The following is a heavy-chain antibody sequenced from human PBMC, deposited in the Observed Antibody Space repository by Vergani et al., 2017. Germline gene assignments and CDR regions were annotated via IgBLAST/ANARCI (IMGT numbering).Heavy chain of an antibody. CDR3: AGXQGTSAYYYGGSDY. J-gene: IGHJ4*02. Sequence: EVQLLESGGGLVQPGGSLRLSCAASGFTFSTYAMTWVRQAPGKGLEWVSTISSDGGSTYYADSVKGRFTISRDNSKNTLSLQMNSLTAEDTAIYYCAGXQGTSAYYYGGSDYWGQGILVTVSS. D-gene: IGHD3-22*01. CDR1: GFTFSTYA. CDR2: ISSDGGST. V-gene: IGHV3-23*01.